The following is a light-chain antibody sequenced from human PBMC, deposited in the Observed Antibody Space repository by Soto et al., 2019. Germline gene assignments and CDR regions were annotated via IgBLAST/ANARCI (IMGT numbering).Light chain of an antibody. CDR1: QSISIN. Sequence: EIVMTQSPATLSVSPGERAILSCRASQSISINLAWYQQKPGQAPRLLIYAASNRATGVPARFSGSWSGTEFTLTISSLQPDDFATYYCQQYNTYSTFGQGTRLEIK. V-gene: IGKV3-15*01. CDR2: AAS. J-gene: IGKJ5*01. CDR3: QQYNTYST.